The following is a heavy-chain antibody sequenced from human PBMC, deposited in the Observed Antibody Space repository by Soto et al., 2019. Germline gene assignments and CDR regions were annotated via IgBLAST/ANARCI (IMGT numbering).Heavy chain of an antibody. CDR3: ARDTESTGDPHAWVGWWFDP. CDR2: IYSGGST. J-gene: IGHJ5*02. Sequence: EVQLVESGGVLVQPGGSLRLSCAASGFTVSSNYMSWVRQAPGKVLEWVSVIYSGGSTYYADSVKGRFTISRDNSKNTLYLQMNSLRAEDTAVYYCARDTESTGDPHAWVGWWFDPWGQGTLVTVSS. D-gene: IGHD1-1*01. V-gene: IGHV3-66*01. CDR1: GFTVSSNY.